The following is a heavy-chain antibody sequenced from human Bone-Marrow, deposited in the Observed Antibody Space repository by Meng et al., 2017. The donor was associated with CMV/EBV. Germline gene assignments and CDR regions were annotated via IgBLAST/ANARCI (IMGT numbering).Heavy chain of an antibody. CDR2: ISYDGSNK. D-gene: IGHD2-2*01. Sequence: GESLKISCAASGFTFSSYAMHWVRQAPGKGLEWVAVISYDGSNKYYADSVKGRFTISRDNSKNTLYLQMNSLRAEDTAVYYCARAQEVVVPAAVDYWGQGTLVTVPQ. CDR3: ARAQEVVVPAAVDY. CDR1: GFTFSSYA. J-gene: IGHJ4*02. V-gene: IGHV3-30-3*01.